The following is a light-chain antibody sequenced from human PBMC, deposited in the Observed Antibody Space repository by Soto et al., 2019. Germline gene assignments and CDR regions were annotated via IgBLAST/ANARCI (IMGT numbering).Light chain of an antibody. V-gene: IGKV1-27*01. CDR1: QGIYNY. CDR2: AAS. CDR3: QKYNSVPFT. J-gene: IGKJ3*01. Sequence: DIQMTQSPSSLSASVGDRVTITCRASQGIYNYLAWYQQKPGKAPQLLIYAASTLQSGVPSRFSGRGSGTDFTLTISSLQPEDVATYYCQKYNSVPFTFGPGTKVDIK.